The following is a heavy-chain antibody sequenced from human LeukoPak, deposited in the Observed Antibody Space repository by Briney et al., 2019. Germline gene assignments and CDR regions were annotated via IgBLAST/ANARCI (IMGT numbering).Heavy chain of an antibody. CDR1: GYTFTGYY. D-gene: IGHD5-18*01. Sequence: ASVKVSCKASGYTFTGYYMHWVRQAPGQGFEWMGWINPNSGGTNYAQKFQGRVTMTRDTSISTAYMELSRLGSDDTAVYYCARGDDGYSYGTFDYWGQGTLVTVSS. CDR3: ARGDDGYSYGTFDY. J-gene: IGHJ4*02. CDR2: INPNSGGT. V-gene: IGHV1-2*02.